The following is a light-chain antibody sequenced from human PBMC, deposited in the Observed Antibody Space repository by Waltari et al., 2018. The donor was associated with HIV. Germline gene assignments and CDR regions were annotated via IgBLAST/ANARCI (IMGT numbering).Light chain of an antibody. CDR2: ENN. CDR1: SGTIDGIH. V-gene: IGLV6-57*01. CDR3: QSYGAGAVI. Sequence: NFMLTQPHTVSESPGKTIMISCTPSSGTIDGIHMQWYQQRPVSSPTIMIYENNKRPSGVPDRFSGSIDSSSNSASLTISGLKTDDEADYYCQSYGAGAVIFGGGTKVTVL. J-gene: IGLJ2*01.